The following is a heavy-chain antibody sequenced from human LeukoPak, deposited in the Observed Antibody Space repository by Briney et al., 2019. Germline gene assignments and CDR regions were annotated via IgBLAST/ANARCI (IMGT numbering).Heavy chain of an antibody. V-gene: IGHV4-39*07. D-gene: IGHD2-15*01. J-gene: IGHJ6*03. CDR2: IYSSGTT. Sequence: SETLSLTCNVSVVSISTSGYYWGWIRQPPGNGLEWIGSIYSSGTTYYNPSLKSRVTISVDTSKNQFSLKLSSVTAADTAVYYCARGYCSGGSCYSYYYYNYMDVWGKGTTVTVSS. CDR3: ARGYCSGGSCYSYYYYNYMDV. CDR1: VVSISTSGYY.